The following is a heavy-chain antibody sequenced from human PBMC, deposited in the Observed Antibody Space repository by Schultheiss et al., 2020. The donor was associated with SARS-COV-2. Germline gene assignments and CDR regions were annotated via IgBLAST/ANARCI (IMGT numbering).Heavy chain of an antibody. CDR1: VFSIISRDYN. Sequence: SQTLSLTCDVSVFSIISRDYNWGWIRQPPGKGLEWIGGIYDSGKTSYSPSLQSRVTISVDTFTNQFSLKLRSVTAADTAVYYCARGGARPRLPAPTQSFHNWFDPWGQGTLVTVS. CDR3: ARGGARPRLPAPTQSFHNWFDP. D-gene: IGHD2-2*01. V-gene: IGHV4-38-2*01. J-gene: IGHJ5*02. CDR2: IYDSGKT.